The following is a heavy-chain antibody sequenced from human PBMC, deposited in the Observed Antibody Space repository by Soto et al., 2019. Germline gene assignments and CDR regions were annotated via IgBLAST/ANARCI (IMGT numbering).Heavy chain of an antibody. D-gene: IGHD4-17*01. CDR1: GVSISSSSYY. J-gene: IGHJ4*02. CDR2: IYYSGST. V-gene: IGHV4-39*01. Sequence: PSETLFLTCTVSGVSISSSSYYWGWIRQPPGKGLEWIGSIYYSGSTYYNPSLKSRVTISVDTSKNQFSLKLSSVTAADTAGYYCASPPRTVETLSTMHWFDYWGQGTLVTVSS. CDR3: ASPPRTVETLSTMHWFDY.